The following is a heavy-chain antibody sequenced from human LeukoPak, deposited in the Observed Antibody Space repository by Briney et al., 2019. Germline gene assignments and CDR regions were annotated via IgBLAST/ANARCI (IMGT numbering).Heavy chain of an antibody. Sequence: GGSLRLSCAASGFTFSSYAMHWVRQAPGKGLQWLALTSDDGSAKYYADSVKGRFTISRDNSQNTLYLQMNSLRAEGTAMYYCARAPGGFHGDYSPIGYWGQGTLVTVSS. D-gene: IGHD4-17*01. V-gene: IGHV3-30-3*01. CDR2: TSDDGSAK. CDR3: ARAPGGFHGDYSPIGY. J-gene: IGHJ4*02. CDR1: GFTFSSYA.